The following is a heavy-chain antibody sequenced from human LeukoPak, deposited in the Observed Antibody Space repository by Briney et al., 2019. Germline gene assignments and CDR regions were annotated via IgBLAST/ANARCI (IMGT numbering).Heavy chain of an antibody. CDR2: ISGSGGST. CDR1: GFTFSSYA. CDR3: AKVETTGYSSGWYRSYYFDY. V-gene: IGHV3-23*01. J-gene: IGHJ4*02. Sequence: GGSLRLSCAASGFTFSSYAMSWVRQAPGKGLEWVSAISGSGGSTYYADSVKGRFTISRDNSKNTLYLQMNSLRAEDTAVYYCAKVETTGYSSGWYRSYYFDYWGQGTLVTVSS. D-gene: IGHD6-19*01.